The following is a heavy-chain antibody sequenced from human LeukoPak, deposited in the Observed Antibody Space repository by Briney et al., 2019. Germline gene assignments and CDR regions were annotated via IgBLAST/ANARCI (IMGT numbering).Heavy chain of an antibody. CDR2: INAGNGNT. J-gene: IGHJ4*02. Sequence: ASVKVSCKASGYTFTSYAMHWVRQAPGQRLEWMGWINAGNGNTKYSQKFQGRVTITRDTSASTAYMELSSLRSEDTAVYYCARARVLRPSPLNYFDYWGQGTLVTVSS. D-gene: IGHD3-10*01. CDR1: GYTFTSYA. V-gene: IGHV1-3*01. CDR3: ARARVLRPSPLNYFDY.